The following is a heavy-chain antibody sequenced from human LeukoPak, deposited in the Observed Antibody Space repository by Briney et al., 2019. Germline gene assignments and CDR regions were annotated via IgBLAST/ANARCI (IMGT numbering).Heavy chain of an antibody. CDR1: GGSFSGYY. V-gene: IGHV4-34*01. CDR3: ARVRGYSYDRRFDY. CDR2: INHSGST. D-gene: IGHD5-18*01. J-gene: IGHJ4*02. Sequence: SETLSLTCAVYGGSFSGYYWSWIRQPPGKGLEWIGEINHSGSTNYNPSLKSRVTISVDTSKNRFSLKLSSVTAADTAVYYCARVRGYSYDRRFDYWGQGTLVTVSS.